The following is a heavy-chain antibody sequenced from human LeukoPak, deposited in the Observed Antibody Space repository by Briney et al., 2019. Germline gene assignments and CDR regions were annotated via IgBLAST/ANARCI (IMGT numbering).Heavy chain of an antibody. CDR1: GGSFSGYY. CDR3: ARTEHYVWGSYRF. J-gene: IGHJ4*02. V-gene: IGHV4-34*01. D-gene: IGHD3-16*02. CDR2: INHSGST. Sequence: SETLSLTCAVYGGSFSGYYWSWIRQPPGKGLERIGEINHSGSTNYNPSLKSRVTISVDTSKNQFSLKLSSVTAADTAVYYCARTEHYVWGSYRFWGQGTLVTVSS.